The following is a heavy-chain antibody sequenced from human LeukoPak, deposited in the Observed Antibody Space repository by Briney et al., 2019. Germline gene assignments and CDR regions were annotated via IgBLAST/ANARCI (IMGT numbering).Heavy chain of an antibody. D-gene: IGHD6-19*01. V-gene: IGHV4-30-2*01. CDR1: GGSISSGGYS. CDR3: ASSSGWHDAYEFDP. Sequence: SETLSLTCAVSGGSISSGGYSWSWIRQPPGKGLEWIGYIYHSGSTYYNPSLKSRVTISVDTSKNQFSLKLSSVTAADTAVYYCASSSGWHDAYEFDPWGQGTLVTVSS. J-gene: IGHJ5*02. CDR2: IYHSGST.